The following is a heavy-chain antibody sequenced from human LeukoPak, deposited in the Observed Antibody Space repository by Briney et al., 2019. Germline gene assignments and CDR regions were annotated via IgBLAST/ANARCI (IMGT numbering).Heavy chain of an antibody. CDR3: ARVLWFGAYNFDY. CDR2: IYHSGST. J-gene: IGHJ4*02. V-gene: IGHV4-38-2*01. CDR1: GYSISSGYY. Sequence: PSETLSLTCAVSGYSISSGYYWGWIRQPPGKGLEWIGSIYHSGSTYYNPSLKSRVTISVDTSKNQFSLKLSSVTAADTAVYYCARVLWFGAYNFDYWGQGTLVTVSS. D-gene: IGHD3-10*01.